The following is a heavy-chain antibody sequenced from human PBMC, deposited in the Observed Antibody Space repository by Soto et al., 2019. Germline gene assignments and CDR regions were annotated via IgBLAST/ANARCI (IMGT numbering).Heavy chain of an antibody. D-gene: IGHD6-19*01. CDR2: IYPGDSDT. V-gene: IGHV5-51*01. CDR3: ARRGDSSGDFYGTDV. CDR1: GYSFTSYW. J-gene: IGHJ6*02. Sequence: GESLKISCKGSGYSFTSYWIGWVRQMPGKGLEWMGIIYPGDSDTRYSPSFQGQVTISADKSISTAYLQWSSLKASDTAMYYCARRGDSSGDFYGTDVWGQGTTVTVTS.